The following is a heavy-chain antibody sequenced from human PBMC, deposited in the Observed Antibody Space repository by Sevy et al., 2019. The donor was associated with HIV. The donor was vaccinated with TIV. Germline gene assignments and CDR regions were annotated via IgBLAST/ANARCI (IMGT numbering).Heavy chain of an antibody. CDR1: GGSMNIYY. Sequence: SETLSLTCTVSGGSMNIYYWSWIRQPPGKGLEWIGYIYYSGSTNYNPSLKSRVTISVDTSKNQFSLKLRSVTAADTAVYYCARVGFNWNDVDYWGQGTLFTVSS. CDR3: ARVGFNWNDVDY. D-gene: IGHD1-20*01. J-gene: IGHJ4*02. V-gene: IGHV4-59*01. CDR2: IYYSGST.